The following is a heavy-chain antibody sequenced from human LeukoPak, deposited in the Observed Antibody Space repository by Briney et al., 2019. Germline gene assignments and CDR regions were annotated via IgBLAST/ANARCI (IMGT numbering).Heavy chain of an antibody. CDR1: GYTFTSYG. Sequence: ASVKVSCKASGYTFTSYGISWVRQAPGQGLEWMGWISAYNGNTNYAQNLQGRVTMTTDTSTSTAYMELRSLRSDDTAVYYCARENYDFWSGYYCYYMDVWGKGTTVTVSS. V-gene: IGHV1-18*01. D-gene: IGHD3-3*01. CDR2: ISAYNGNT. J-gene: IGHJ6*03. CDR3: ARENYDFWSGYYCYYMDV.